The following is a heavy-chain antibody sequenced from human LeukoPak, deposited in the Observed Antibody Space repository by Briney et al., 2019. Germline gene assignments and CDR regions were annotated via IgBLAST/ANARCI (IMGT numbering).Heavy chain of an antibody. Sequence: ASVKVSCKASGYTFTGYYMHWVQQAPGQGLEWMGWINPNSGGTNYAQKFQGRVTMTRDTSISTAYMELSRLRSDDTAVYYCARELWGSRSFDYWGQGTLVTVSS. V-gene: IGHV1-2*02. J-gene: IGHJ4*02. CDR3: ARELWGSRSFDY. CDR1: GYTFTGYY. CDR2: INPNSGGT. D-gene: IGHD7-27*01.